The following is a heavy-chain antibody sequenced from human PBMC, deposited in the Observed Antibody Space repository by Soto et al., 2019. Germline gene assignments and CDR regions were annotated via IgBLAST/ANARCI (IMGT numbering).Heavy chain of an antibody. CDR1: GGSINSGGYC. Sequence: QVQLQESGPGLVKPSQTLSLTCTVSGGSINSGGYCWSWIRKPPGKARVWIGCISYGGRPSYNPSLKSRVTISVDTSKNQFSLKLTSVTAADTAVYYCSRGILVWGQGALITVSS. J-gene: IGHJ4*02. CDR2: ISYGGRP. V-gene: IGHV4-31*03. D-gene: IGHD5-18*01. CDR3: SRGILV.